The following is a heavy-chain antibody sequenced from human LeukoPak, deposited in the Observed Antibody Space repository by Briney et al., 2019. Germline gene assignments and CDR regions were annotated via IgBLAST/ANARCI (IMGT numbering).Heavy chain of an antibody. J-gene: IGHJ6*02. CDR1: GGTFSNYA. Sequence: SVTVSCTASGGTFSNYAISWVRQAPGQGLEWMGGIIPIFGTANYAQKFQGRVTITADESTSTAYMELSSLRSEDTAVYYCARCLTDVPRCYYYYGMDVWGQGTTVTVSS. CDR2: IIPIFGTA. CDR3: ARCLTDVPRCYYYYGMDV. D-gene: IGHD3-16*01. V-gene: IGHV1-69*01.